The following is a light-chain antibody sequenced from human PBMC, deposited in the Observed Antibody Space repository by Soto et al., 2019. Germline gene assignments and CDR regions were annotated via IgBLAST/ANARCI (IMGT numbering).Light chain of an antibody. CDR1: STDFVAYNR. V-gene: IGLV2-18*01. Sequence: QSALTQPPSVSGSPGQSVTISCTGTSTDFVAYNRVSWYQQPPGTAPKLIIYEARNRPSGVPDRSSGSKSGNTASLTISGLRSEDEADYYCAAWDDSLSVCYVFGTGTKVTVL. CDR2: EAR. CDR3: AAWDDSLSVCYV. J-gene: IGLJ1*01.